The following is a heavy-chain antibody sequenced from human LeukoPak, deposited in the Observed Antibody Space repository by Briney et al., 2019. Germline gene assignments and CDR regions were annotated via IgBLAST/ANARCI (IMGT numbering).Heavy chain of an antibody. J-gene: IGHJ4*02. D-gene: IGHD4-11*01. Sequence: GESLKISCKGSGYSFTNYWIGWVRQMPGKGLEWMGIIYPDDSDARYSPSFRGQVTISADKSISTAYLQWSSLKASDTAIYYCARLTGDSNYCFDYWGQGTLVTVSS. V-gene: IGHV5-51*01. CDR1: GYSFTNYW. CDR3: ARLTGDSNYCFDY. CDR2: IYPDDSDA.